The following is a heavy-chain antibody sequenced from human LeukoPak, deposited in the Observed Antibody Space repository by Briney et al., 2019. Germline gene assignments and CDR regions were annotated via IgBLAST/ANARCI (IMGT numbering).Heavy chain of an antibody. CDR2: ISASGGET. V-gene: IGHV3-23*01. D-gene: IGHD6-13*01. CDR1: GLTFSSYS. J-gene: IGHJ4*02. Sequence: AGGSLRLTCVVSGLTFSSYSMTWVRQAPGKGLEWVSGISASGGETWYPDSVKGRFTISRDNSKNTLFLQMNSLRVEDTAIYYCAKDAAGPEYWGQGTLVTVSS. CDR3: AKDAAGPEY.